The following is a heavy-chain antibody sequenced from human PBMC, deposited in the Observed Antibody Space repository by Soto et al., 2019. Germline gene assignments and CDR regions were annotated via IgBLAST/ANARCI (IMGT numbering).Heavy chain of an antibody. CDR3: AKGIAAAVHYGMDV. D-gene: IGHD6-13*01. CDR2: ISGSGGST. CDR1: GFTFSSYA. J-gene: IGHJ6*02. V-gene: IGHV3-23*01. Sequence: PWGSLRLSCAASGFTFSSYAMSWVRQAPGKGLEWVSAISGSGGSTYYADSVKGRFTISRDNSKNTLYLQMNSLRAEDTAVYYCAKGIAAAVHYGMDVWGQGTTVTVSS.